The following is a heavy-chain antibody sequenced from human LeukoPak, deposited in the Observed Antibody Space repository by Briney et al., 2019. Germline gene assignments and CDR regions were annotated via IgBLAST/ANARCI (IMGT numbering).Heavy chain of an antibody. J-gene: IGHJ6*02. CDR3: ARGYYSYFYYGIDV. D-gene: IGHD3-10*01. Sequence: PGGSLRLSCAASGFTFSSYWMHWVRQAPGKGLVWVSRINSDGSSTTYADFVKGRFTISRDNAKNTLYLQMNSLRAEDTAVYYCARGYYSYFYYGIDVWGQGTTVTVSS. CDR2: INSDGSST. CDR1: GFTFSSYW. V-gene: IGHV3-74*01.